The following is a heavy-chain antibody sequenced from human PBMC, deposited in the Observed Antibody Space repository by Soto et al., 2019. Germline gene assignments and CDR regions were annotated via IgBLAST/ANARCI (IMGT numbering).Heavy chain of an antibody. V-gene: IGHV4-31*03. Sequence: SETLYLTCTVSGGSISSGAYYWSWIRQHPGKGLEWIGYIYYSGSTYYNPSLKSRVTISVDTSKNQFSLKLSSVTAADTAVYYCARGPIGSRHYDYWGQGTLVTGS. CDR2: IYYSGST. J-gene: IGHJ4*02. CDR3: ARGPIGSRHYDY. D-gene: IGHD3-3*02. CDR1: GGSISSGAYY.